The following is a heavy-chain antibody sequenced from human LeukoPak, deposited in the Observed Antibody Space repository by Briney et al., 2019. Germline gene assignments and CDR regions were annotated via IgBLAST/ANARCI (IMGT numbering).Heavy chain of an antibody. J-gene: IGHJ4*02. D-gene: IGHD3-9*01. CDR2: IIPISGTA. Sequence: GSSVKVSCKASGGTFSSYAISWVRQAPGQGLEWMGGIIPISGTANYAQKLQGRVTMTTDTSTSTAYMELRSLRSDDTAVYYCARGPQLLRYFDWLLDYWGQGTLVTVSS. V-gene: IGHV1-69*05. CDR1: GGTFSSYA. CDR3: ARGPQLLRYFDWLLDY.